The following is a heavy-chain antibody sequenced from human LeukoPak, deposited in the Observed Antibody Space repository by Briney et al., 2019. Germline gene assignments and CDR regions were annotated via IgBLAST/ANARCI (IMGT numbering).Heavy chain of an antibody. D-gene: IGHD3-22*01. J-gene: IGHJ6*02. V-gene: IGHV3-30*04. CDR1: GFTFSSYA. CDR2: ISYDGSNK. CDR3: ARGPHSSGDRDGYYYYYGMDV. Sequence: PGGSLRLSCAASGFTFSSYAMHWVRQAPGKGLEWVAVISYDGSNKYYADSVKGRFTISRDNSKNTLYLQMNSLRAEDTAVYYCARGPHSSGDRDGYYYYYGMDVWGQGTTVTVSS.